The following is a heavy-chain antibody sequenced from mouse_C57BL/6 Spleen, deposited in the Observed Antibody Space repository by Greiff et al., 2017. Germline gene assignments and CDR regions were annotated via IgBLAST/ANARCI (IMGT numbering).Heavy chain of an antibody. J-gene: IGHJ2*01. D-gene: IGHD3-2*02. CDR2: ISSGGDYI. CDR3: TRPDSSGYVPDY. CDR1: GFTFSSYA. Sequence: EVHLVESGEGLVKPGGSLKLSCAASGFTFSSYAMSWVRQTPEKRLEWVAYISSGGDYIYYADTVKGRFTISRDNARNTLYLQMSSLKSEDTAMYYCTRPDSSGYVPDYWGQGTTLTVSS. V-gene: IGHV5-9-1*02.